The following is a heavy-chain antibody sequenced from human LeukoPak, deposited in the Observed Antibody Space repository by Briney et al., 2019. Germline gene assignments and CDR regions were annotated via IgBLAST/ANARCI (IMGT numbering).Heavy chain of an antibody. Sequence: SQTLSLTCTVSGGSISSGGYYWSWIRQHPGKGLEWIGSVYYSGSTNYSPSLQGRVIISLDTSRNQFSLKLSSVTAADTAVYYCASGDNDPLIDYWGQGALVTVSS. CDR2: VYYSGST. V-gene: IGHV4-31*03. J-gene: IGHJ4*02. D-gene: IGHD1-1*01. CDR3: ASGDNDPLIDY. CDR1: GGSISSGGYY.